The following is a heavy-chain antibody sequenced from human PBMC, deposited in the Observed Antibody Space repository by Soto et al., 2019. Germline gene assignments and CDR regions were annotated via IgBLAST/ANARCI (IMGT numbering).Heavy chain of an antibody. V-gene: IGHV4-30-4*01. CDR1: GGSISSGDYY. CDR2: IYHSGST. CDR3: ARERPVGARLDP. D-gene: IGHD6-6*01. J-gene: IGHJ5*02. Sequence: QVQLQESGPGLVKPSQTLSLTCTVSGGSISSGDYYWSWTRQPPGKGLEWIGYIYHSGSTYYNPSLKSRVTISVDTSKNQLSLKLSSVTAADTAVYYCARERPVGARLDPWGQGTLVTVSS.